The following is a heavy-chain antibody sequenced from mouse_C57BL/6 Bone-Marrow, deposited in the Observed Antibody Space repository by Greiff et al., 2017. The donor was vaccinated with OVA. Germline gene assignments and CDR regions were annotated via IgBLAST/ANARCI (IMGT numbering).Heavy chain of an antibody. CDR3: TRGAMDY. J-gene: IGHJ4*01. CDR1: GYTFTDYE. V-gene: IGHV1-15*01. Sequence: VQLQESGAELVRPGASVTLSCKASGYTFTDYEMHWVKQTPVHGLEWIGAIDPETGGTAYNQKFKGKAILTADKSSSTAYMELRSLTSEDSAVYYCTRGAMDYWGQGTSVTVSS. CDR2: IDPETGGT.